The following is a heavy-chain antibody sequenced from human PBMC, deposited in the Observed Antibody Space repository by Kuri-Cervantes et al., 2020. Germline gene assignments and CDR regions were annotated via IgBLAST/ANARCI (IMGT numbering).Heavy chain of an antibody. CDR1: GFTFSSYA. J-gene: IGHJ3*02. D-gene: IGHD1-14*01. CDR3: VRGHLPAAGGNAFDI. CDR2: ISYDGSNK. V-gene: IGHV3-30-3*01. Sequence: GGSLRLSCAASGFTFSSYAMHWVRQAPGKGLEWVAVISYDGSNKYYADSVKGRITISRDNSKNSLYLQMNTLRAEDTAVYYCVRGHLPAAGGNAFDIWGRGTMVTVSS.